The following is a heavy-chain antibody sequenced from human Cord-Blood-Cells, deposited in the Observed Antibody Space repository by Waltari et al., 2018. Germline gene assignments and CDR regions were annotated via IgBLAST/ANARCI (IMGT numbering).Heavy chain of an antibody. Sequence: QVQLQQWGAGLLKPSETLSLTCAVYGGSFSGYYWSWIRQPPGKGLGWIGEINHSGSTNYNPSLKSRVTISVDTSKNQFSLKLSSVTAADTAVYYCARAVDYGSGSYFDYWGQGTLVTVSS. CDR1: GGSFSGYY. V-gene: IGHV4-34*01. D-gene: IGHD3-10*01. CDR2: INHSGST. J-gene: IGHJ4*02. CDR3: ARAVDYGSGSYFDY.